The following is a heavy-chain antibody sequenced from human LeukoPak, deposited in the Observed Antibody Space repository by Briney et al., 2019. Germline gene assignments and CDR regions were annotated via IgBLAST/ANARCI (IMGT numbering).Heavy chain of an antibody. CDR1: GGSISSGDYY. J-gene: IGHJ4*02. CDR2: ISYSGST. Sequence: SETLSLTCTVSGGSISSGDYYWNWIRQPPGKGLEWIGYISYSGSTYFNPSLRSRVTISVDTSENQFSLKLSSVTAADTAVYYCARESGGLVDYWGQGTLVTVSS. V-gene: IGHV4-30-4*02. D-gene: IGHD2-15*01. CDR3: ARESGGLVDY.